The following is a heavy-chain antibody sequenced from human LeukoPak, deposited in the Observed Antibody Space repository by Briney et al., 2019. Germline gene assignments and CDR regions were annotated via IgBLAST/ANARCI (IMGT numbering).Heavy chain of an antibody. CDR3: ARDLGGIAVAGEYYFDY. CDR1: GYTFTSYG. V-gene: IGHV1-18*01. Sequence: ASVKVSCKASGYTFTSYGISWVRQAPGQGLEWMGWISAYNGNTNYAQKLQGRVTMTTDTSTSTAYMELRSLRFDDTAVYYCARDLGGIAVAGEYYFDYWGQGTLVTVSS. J-gene: IGHJ4*02. D-gene: IGHD6-19*01. CDR2: ISAYNGNT.